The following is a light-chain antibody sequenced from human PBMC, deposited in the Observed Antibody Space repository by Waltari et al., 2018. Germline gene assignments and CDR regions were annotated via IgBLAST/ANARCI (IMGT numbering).Light chain of an antibody. CDR2: QDS. CDR3: QAWDSGAVI. V-gene: IGLV3-1*01. J-gene: IGLJ2*01. Sequence: SYELTQPPSVSVFPGQTASITCSGDKLGDKYASWYQQRPGQSPLLVIYQDSRRPSGIPARFSGSNSGNTATLTISGTQTMDEADYYCQAWDSGAVIFGGGTKLTVL. CDR1: KLGDKY.